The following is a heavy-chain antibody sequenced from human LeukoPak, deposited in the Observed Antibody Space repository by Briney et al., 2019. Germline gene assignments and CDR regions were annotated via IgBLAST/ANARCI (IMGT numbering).Heavy chain of an antibody. Sequence: ASVKVSCKTSGYTFTSYDINWVRQATGQGLEWMGWMNPNSGNTGYAQKFQGRVTMTRDTSIGTAYMELSSLRSEDTAVYYCARHSSSSWGDWGQGTLVTVSS. CDR2: MNPNSGNT. D-gene: IGHD6-6*01. V-gene: IGHV1-8*01. CDR1: GYTFTSYD. J-gene: IGHJ4*02. CDR3: ARHSSSSWGD.